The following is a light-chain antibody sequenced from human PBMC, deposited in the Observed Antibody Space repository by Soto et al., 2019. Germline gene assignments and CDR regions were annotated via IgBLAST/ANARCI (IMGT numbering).Light chain of an antibody. CDR2: DVI. V-gene: IGLV2-11*01. J-gene: IGLJ3*02. CDR1: SSDVGAYNY. CDR3: SSYTVTYTVV. Sequence: QSVLTQPRSVSGSPGQSVTISCTGTSSDVGAYNYVSWYQQHPGKAPRLMIYDVIKRPSGVPDRFSGSMSGNTASLTISGLQTEDEADYYCSSYTVTYTVVFGGGTQLTVL.